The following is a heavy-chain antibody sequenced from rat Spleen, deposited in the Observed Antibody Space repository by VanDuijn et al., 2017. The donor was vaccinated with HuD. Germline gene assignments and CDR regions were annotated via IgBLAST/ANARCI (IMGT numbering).Heavy chain of an antibody. CDR3: ATPGN. Sequence: EVQVLESGGGLVQPGNSLKLSCATSGFTFNTVWMYWYRQFPEKRLEWVARIKAKSNNYAIDYTESVKGKFTISRDDAKSCIYLQMNNLKEEGRGIYYCATPGNWGQGVLVTVSS. D-gene: IGHD1-4*01. CDR1: GFTFNTVW. V-gene: IGHV6-6*01. CDR2: IKAKSNNYAI. J-gene: IGHJ2*01.